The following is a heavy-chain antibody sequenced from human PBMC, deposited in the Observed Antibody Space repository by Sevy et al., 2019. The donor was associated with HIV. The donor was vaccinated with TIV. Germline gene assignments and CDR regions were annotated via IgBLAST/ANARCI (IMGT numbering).Heavy chain of an antibody. CDR3: AKGHGSSWYDSSYYYMDV. D-gene: IGHD6-13*01. V-gene: IGHV3-23*01. Sequence: GGSLRLSCAASGFAFSSYAMSWVRQAPGKGLESVSGISGSSGSTYYADSVKGRFTISRDNSKNTLYLQMNSLRAEDTAVYYCAKGHGSSWYDSSYYYMDVWGKGTTVTVSS. J-gene: IGHJ6*03. CDR2: ISGSSGST. CDR1: GFAFSSYA.